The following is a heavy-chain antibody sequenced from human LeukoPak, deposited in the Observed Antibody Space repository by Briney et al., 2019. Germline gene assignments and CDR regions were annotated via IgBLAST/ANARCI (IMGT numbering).Heavy chain of an antibody. Sequence: GESLKISCKGSGYSFTSYWIGWVRQMPGKGLEWMGIIYPGDSDTRYSPSFQGQATISADKSISTAYLQWSSLKASDTAMYYCARFAAVVPAAMDVWGQGTTVTVSS. J-gene: IGHJ6*02. V-gene: IGHV5-51*01. CDR1: GYSFTSYW. CDR3: ARFAAVVPAAMDV. D-gene: IGHD2-2*01. CDR2: IYPGDSDT.